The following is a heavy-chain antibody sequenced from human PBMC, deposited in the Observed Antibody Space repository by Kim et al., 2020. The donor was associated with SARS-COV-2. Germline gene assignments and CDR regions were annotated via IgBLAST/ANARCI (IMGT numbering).Heavy chain of an antibody. Sequence: GGSLRRSCAASGFTFRNYALHWVRQAPGKGPEGLSVISYDGTKKYYADSVKGRFTISRDNSKDTLYRHRNSLRIDDTALYYCATELEQWLASRYFYGIDV. CDR1: GFTFRNYA. D-gene: IGHD6-19*01. CDR3: ATELEQWLASRYFYGIDV. V-gene: IGHV3-30-3*01. CDR2: ISYDGTKK. J-gene: IGHJ6*01.